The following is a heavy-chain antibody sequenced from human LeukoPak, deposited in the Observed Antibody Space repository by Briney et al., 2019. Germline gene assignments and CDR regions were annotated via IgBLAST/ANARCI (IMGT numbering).Heavy chain of an antibody. CDR1: GFTVSSNY. CDR2: IYSGGST. CDR3: ARDEGEQQLDYYYYGMDV. Sequence: GGSLRLSCAASGFTVSSNYMSWVRQAPGKGLEWVSVIYSGGSTYYADSVKGRFTISRDNSKNTLYLQMNSLRAEDTAVYYCARDEGEQQLDYYYYGMDVWGQGTTVTVSS. D-gene: IGHD6-13*01. V-gene: IGHV3-66*01. J-gene: IGHJ6*02.